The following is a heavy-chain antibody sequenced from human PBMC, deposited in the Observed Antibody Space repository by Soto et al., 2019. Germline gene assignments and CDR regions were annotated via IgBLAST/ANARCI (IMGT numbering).Heavy chain of an antibody. D-gene: IGHD6-19*01. J-gene: IGHJ4*02. CDR2: ISGSGGST. V-gene: IGHV3-23*01. Sequence: EVQQLESVGGLVQPGGSLRLSCAASGFTFSSYGMSWVRQAPGKGLEWVSAISGSGGSTYNADSVKGRFTISRDNSKNTLYLQMNSLRAEDTAVYYCAKNEGYSSGWYLDWGQGTLVTVSS. CDR1: GFTFSSYG. CDR3: AKNEGYSSGWYLD.